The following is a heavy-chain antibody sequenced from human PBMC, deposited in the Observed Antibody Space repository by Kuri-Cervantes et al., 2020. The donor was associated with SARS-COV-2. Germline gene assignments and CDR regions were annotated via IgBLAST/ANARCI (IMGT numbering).Heavy chain of an antibody. V-gene: IGHV3-30-3*01. Sequence: GESLKISCAASGFTFSSYAMHWVRQAPGKGLEWVAVISYDGSNKYYADSVKGRFTISRDNSKNTLYLQMNSLRAEDTAVYYCAREEWKCSSTSCYVVSLYYYYGMDVWGQGTTVTVSS. CDR3: AREEWKCSSTSCYVVSLYYYYGMDV. CDR1: GFTFSSYA. J-gene: IGHJ6*02. CDR2: ISYDGSNK. D-gene: IGHD2-2*01.